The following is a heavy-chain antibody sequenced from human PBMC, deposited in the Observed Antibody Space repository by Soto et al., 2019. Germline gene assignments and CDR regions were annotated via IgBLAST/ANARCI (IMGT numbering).Heavy chain of an antibody. CDR1: GGSISSSSYY. CDR3: ARHRRGGTARLNWFDP. Sequence: QLQLQESGPGLVKPSATLSLTCTVSGGSISSSSYYWGWIRQPPGKGLEWIGSIYYSGRNYYNPSRKSRVPIPEDTSKNQFSLKPSSVTAADTAVYYCARHRRGGTARLNWFDPWGQGTLVTVSS. D-gene: IGHD6-13*01. J-gene: IGHJ5*02. CDR2: IYYSGRN. V-gene: IGHV4-39*01.